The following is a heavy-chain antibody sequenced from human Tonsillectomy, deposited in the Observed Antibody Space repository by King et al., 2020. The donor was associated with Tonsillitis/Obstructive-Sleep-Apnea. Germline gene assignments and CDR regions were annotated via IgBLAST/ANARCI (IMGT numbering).Heavy chain of an antibody. CDR1: DFTVTSNY. CDR3: ARFDWSSEYFDS. D-gene: IGHD1-1*01. V-gene: IGHV3-53*01. CDR2: IYSGGGT. J-gene: IGHJ4*02. Sequence: VQLVESGGGLIQPGGSLRLSCTAADFTVTSNYMGWVRQAPGKGLDWVSLIYSGGGTFYAESVQGRFTVSRDRSKNTLFLQMTSLRADDTARYYCARFDWSSEYFDSWGQGTLVTVSS.